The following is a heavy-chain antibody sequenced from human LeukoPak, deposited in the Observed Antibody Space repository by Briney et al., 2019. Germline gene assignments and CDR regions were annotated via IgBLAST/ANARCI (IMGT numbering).Heavy chain of an antibody. Sequence: PSETLSLTCTVSGGSISSYYWSWIRQPPGKGLEWIGYIYYSGSTYYNPSLKSRVTISVDTSKNQFSLKLSSVTAADTAVYCCARHWEGWFGELFSDLYLYYMDVWGKGTTVTISS. CDR3: ARHWEGWFGELFSDLYLYYMDV. CDR1: GGSISSYY. J-gene: IGHJ6*03. D-gene: IGHD3-10*01. V-gene: IGHV4-59*04. CDR2: IYYSGST.